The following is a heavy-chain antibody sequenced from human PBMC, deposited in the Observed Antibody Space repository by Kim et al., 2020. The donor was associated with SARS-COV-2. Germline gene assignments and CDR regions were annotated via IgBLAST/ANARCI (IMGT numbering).Heavy chain of an antibody. CDR1: GGTFSSYA. CDR2: IIPIFGTA. V-gene: IGHV1-69*13. Sequence: SVKVSCKASGGTFSSYAISWVRQAPGQGLEWMGWIIPIFGTANYAQKFQGRVTITADESTSTAYMELSSLRSEDTAVYYCARTEQYCSSGRTFDYWGQGTLVTVSS. J-gene: IGHJ4*02. CDR3: ARTEQYCSSGRTFDY. D-gene: IGHD6-6*01.